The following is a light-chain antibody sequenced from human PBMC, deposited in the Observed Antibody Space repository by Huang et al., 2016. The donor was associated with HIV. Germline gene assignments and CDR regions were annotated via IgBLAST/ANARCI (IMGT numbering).Light chain of an antibody. CDR1: TDIHNY. CDR2: AAS. Sequence: DIQMTQSPSAMSASVGDRVNITGRANTDIHNYLLWFQQKPGKVPKRLIYAASNLPSGVPSRFSGSGSVTEFTLTISNLQPEDFATYYCLQHLSYPPAFGQGTRLEIK. CDR3: LQHLSYPPA. V-gene: IGKV1-17*03. J-gene: IGKJ5*01.